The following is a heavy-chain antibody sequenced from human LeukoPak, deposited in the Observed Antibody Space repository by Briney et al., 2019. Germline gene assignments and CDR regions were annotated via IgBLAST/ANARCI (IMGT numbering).Heavy chain of an antibody. CDR3: ARGGVVVTDIFHLDS. CDR2: IRYDGSNK. CDR1: GFTFSSYG. Sequence: GGSLRLSCAASGFTFSSYGMHWVRQAPGKGLEWVAFIRYDGSNKYYADSVKGRFTISRDNSKNTLYLQMNSLRAEDTAVYYCARGGVVVTDIFHLDSWGQGNLVIVSS. D-gene: IGHD2-21*02. V-gene: IGHV3-30*02. J-gene: IGHJ4*02.